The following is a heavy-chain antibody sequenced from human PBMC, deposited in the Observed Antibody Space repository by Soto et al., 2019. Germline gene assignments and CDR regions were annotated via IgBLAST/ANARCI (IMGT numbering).Heavy chain of an antibody. D-gene: IGHD2-15*01. Sequence: SETLSLTCTVSGGSISSYYWSWIRQPPGKGLEWIGFIYNSGSTNYNPSLKSRVTISMDTSRNQFSLILSSVTAADTAVYYCARYGSGECNRGSCYSPFDYWGQGTLVTVSS. V-gene: IGHV4-59*01. CDR3: ARYGSGECNRGSCYSPFDY. CDR2: IYNSGST. CDR1: GGSISSYY. J-gene: IGHJ4*02.